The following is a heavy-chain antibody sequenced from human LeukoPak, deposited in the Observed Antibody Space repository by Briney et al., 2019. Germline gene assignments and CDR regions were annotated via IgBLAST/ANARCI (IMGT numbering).Heavy chain of an antibody. CDR2: INTNTGIP. J-gene: IGHJ4*02. CDR1: GYTFTSYA. CDR3: ARQKTDYYDSSGYYIFDY. D-gene: IGHD3-22*01. Sequence: ASVKVSCKASGYTFTSYAMNWVRQAPGQGLEWMGWINTNTGIPTYAQGFTGRFVFSLDTSVSTAYLQISSLKAEDTAVYYCARQKTDYYDSSGYYIFDYWGQGTLVTVSS. V-gene: IGHV7-4-1*02.